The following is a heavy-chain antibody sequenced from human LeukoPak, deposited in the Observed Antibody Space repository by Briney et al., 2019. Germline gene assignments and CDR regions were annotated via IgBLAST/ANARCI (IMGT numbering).Heavy chain of an antibody. J-gene: IGHJ5*02. V-gene: IGHV4-34*01. CDR3: ARDLIQLPAAIFGRWFDP. CDR1: GGSFSGYY. CDR2: INHSGST. D-gene: IGHD2-2*02. Sequence: PSETLSLTCAVYGGSFSGYYWSWIRQPPGKGLEWIGEINHSGSTNYNPSLKGRVTISVDTSKNQFSLKLSSVTAADTAVYYCARDLIQLPAAIFGRWFDPWGQGTLVTVSS.